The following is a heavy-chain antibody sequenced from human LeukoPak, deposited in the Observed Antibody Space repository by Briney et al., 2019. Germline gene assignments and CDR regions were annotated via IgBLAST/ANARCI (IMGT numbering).Heavy chain of an antibody. D-gene: IGHD1-26*01. J-gene: IGHJ4*02. CDR2: ISDSGDTT. V-gene: IGHV3-23*01. CDR3: ARDSGDYSSPVDY. Sequence: GGSLRLSCAASGFTFSSYTMRWVRQAPGKGLEWVSAISDSGDTTYYADSVKGRFTISRDNSKNTLYLQMNSLRAEDTAVYYCARDSGDYSSPVDYWGQGTLVTVSS. CDR1: GFTFSSYT.